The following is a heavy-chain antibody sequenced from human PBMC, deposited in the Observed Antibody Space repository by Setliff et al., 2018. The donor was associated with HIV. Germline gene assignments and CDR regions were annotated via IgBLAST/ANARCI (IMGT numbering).Heavy chain of an antibody. CDR2: IIPIFGTA. CDR1: GGTFSSYV. V-gene: IGHV1-69*13. Sequence: ASVKVSCKASGGTFSSYVISWVRQAPGQGLEWMGGIIPIFGTANYAQKSQGRVTITADESTSTAYMELSSLRSDDTAVYYCARDFSGQQLVGGWFDPWGQGTLVTVSS. D-gene: IGHD6-13*01. J-gene: IGHJ5*02. CDR3: ARDFSGQQLVGGWFDP.